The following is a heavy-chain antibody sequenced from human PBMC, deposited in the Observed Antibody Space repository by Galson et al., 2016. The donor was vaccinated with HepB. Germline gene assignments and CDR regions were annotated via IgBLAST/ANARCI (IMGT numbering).Heavy chain of an antibody. CDR2: ISYDSDSK. CDR3: ARQMRIAGGWDFDS. V-gene: IGHV3-30-3*01. D-gene: IGHD5-12*01. CDR1: GFVFNGYA. J-gene: IGHJ4*02. Sequence: SLRLSCAASGFVFNGYAMHWVRQAPGKGPEWVAIISYDSDSKFYADSVKGRFNISRENSRNKLYLKLSSLTAEDTAFYYCARQMRIAGGWDFDSWAREPWSPSPQ.